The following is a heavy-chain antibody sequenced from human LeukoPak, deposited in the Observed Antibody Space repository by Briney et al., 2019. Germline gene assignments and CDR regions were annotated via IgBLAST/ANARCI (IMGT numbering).Heavy chain of an antibody. D-gene: IGHD4/OR15-4a*01. CDR3: ARGAKVLFYY. V-gene: IGHV4-34*01. J-gene: IGHJ4*02. CDR1: GGSFSGYY. CDR2: INHSGST. Sequence: SETLSLTCAVYGGSFSGYYWSWIRQPPGKGLEWIGEINHSGSTNYNPSLKSRVTISVDTSKNQFSLKLSSVTAADTAVYYCARGAKVLFYYWGQGTLVTVAS.